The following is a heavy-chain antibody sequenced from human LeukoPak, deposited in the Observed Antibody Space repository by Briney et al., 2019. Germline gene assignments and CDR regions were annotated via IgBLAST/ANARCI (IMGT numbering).Heavy chain of an antibody. V-gene: IGHV3-74*01. J-gene: IGHJ4*02. CDR1: GFTFSSYW. CDR2: MNSDESTT. Sequence: GGSLRLSCAASGFTFSSYWMHWVRQAPGKGPVWVSSMNSDESTTTYADSVKGRFTISRDNANNTLYLQMNSLRAEDTAVYYCARGSKYSSSWYVDYWGQGTLVTVSS. CDR3: ARGSKYSSSWYVDY. D-gene: IGHD6-13*01.